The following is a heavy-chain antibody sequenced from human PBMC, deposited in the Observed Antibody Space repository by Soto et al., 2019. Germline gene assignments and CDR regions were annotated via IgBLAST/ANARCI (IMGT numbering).Heavy chain of an antibody. V-gene: IGHV4-59*01. CDR2: IHYSGSS. J-gene: IGHJ3*02. Sequence: QVQLQESGPGLVKPSETLSLTCTVSGDSISSYFWSWIRQPPGKGLEWIGYIHYSGSSNYNPSLTSRVTISVDTSNNQLSLKLSSVPAADTAVYYCARVNQLAPKRNAFDIWGQGTMAIVSS. CDR1: GDSISSYF. CDR3: ARVNQLAPKRNAFDI. D-gene: IGHD1-1*01.